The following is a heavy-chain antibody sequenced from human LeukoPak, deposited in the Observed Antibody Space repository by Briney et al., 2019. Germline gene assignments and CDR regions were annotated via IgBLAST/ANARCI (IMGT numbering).Heavy chain of an antibody. V-gene: IGHV1-2*02. J-gene: IGHJ6*02. CDR2: INPNSGDT. Sequence: EASVKVSCKASGYTITGYYIHWVRQAPGQGLEWMGWINPNSGDTNYAQKFQGRVTMTRDTSINTAFMELSRLRAEDTAVYYCARDKGPSGSYSQGYYYYGMDVWGQGTTVTVSS. D-gene: IGHD1-26*01. CDR3: ARDKGPSGSYSQGYYYYGMDV. CDR1: GYTITGYY.